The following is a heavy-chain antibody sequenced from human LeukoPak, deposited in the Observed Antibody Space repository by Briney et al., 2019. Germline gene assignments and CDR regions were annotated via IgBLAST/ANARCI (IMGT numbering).Heavy chain of an antibody. V-gene: IGHV1-3*01. J-gene: IGHJ3*02. CDR2: INAGNGNT. CDR3: ARATRGEAFDI. CDR1: GYTFTNYG. Sequence: ASVKVSCKTSGYTFTNYGMHWVRQAPGQRLEWMGWINAGNGNTKYSQKFQGRVTITRDTSASTAYMELSSLRSEDTAVYYCARATRGEAFDIWGQGTMVTVSS.